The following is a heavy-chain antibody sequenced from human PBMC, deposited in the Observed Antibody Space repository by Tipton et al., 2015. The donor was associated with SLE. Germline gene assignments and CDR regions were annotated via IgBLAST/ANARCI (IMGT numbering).Heavy chain of an antibody. J-gene: IGHJ4*02. Sequence: LRLSCTVSGGSISSYYWSWIRQPPGKGLEWIGYILYSGSTNYNPSLKSRVTLSVDTSKNQYSRKLSSVTSADSAVSYCARESGWFPLFHYWGQGALVAGSS. CDR1: GGSISSYY. V-gene: IGHV4-59*01. CDR2: ILYSGST. D-gene: IGHD6-19*01. CDR3: ARESGWFPLFHY.